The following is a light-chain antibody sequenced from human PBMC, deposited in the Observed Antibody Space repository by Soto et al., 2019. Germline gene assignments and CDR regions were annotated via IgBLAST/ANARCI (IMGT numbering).Light chain of an antibody. CDR2: DAS. J-gene: IGKJ4*01. Sequence: EIVLTQSPATLSLSPGERATLSCRASQSVSTYLAWYQQKPGQAPRLLIYDASNRATGIPTRFSGSGSGTDFTLTISNLEPEDFAVYYCQQRSNGPPLTFGGGTKVEIK. CDR1: QSVSTY. V-gene: IGKV3-11*01. CDR3: QQRSNGPPLT.